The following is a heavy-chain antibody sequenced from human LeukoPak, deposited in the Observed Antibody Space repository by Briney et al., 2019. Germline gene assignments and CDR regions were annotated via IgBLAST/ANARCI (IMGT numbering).Heavy chain of an antibody. J-gene: IGHJ4*02. V-gene: IGHV3-21*01. Sequence: GGSLRLSCAASEFTFSSYGMNWVRQAPGKGLEWVSSISSSSSYIYYADSVKGRFTISRDNAKNSLYLQMNSLRAEDTAVYYCARVDIVVVPAARPEYWGQGTLVTVSS. CDR2: ISSSSSYI. CDR1: EFTFSSYG. CDR3: ARVDIVVVPAARPEY. D-gene: IGHD2-2*01.